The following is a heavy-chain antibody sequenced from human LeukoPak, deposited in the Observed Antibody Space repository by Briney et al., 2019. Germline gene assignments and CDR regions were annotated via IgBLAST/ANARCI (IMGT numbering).Heavy chain of an antibody. Sequence: GGSLRLSCAASGFTVSSNYMSWVRQAPGKGLVWVSVIYSGGSTYYADSVKGRFTISRDNSKNTLYLQMNTLRVEDTAVYYCTRDLMDYDVSTGLHHYYMDVWGQGTTVTVSS. V-gene: IGHV3-53*01. CDR3: TRDLMDYDVSTGLHHYYMDV. CDR2: IYSGGST. J-gene: IGHJ6*02. D-gene: IGHD3-9*01. CDR1: GFTVSSNY.